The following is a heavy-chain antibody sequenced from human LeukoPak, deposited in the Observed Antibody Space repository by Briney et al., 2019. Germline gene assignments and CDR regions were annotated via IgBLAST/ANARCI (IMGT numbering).Heavy chain of an antibody. CDR1: VCTVSSFG. Sequence: GVPLRLSCSASVCTVSSFGILWVRQAPHKELEGVAVIWSDENKKYDAHPVKGRFTISRDNSKNAVFRQMHRLRAEDSAVLCCARDSIGFLASWGQGTLVTVSS. D-gene: IGHD3-3*01. CDR2: IWSDENKK. J-gene: IGHJ5*01. V-gene: IGHV3-33*01. CDR3: ARDSIGFLAS.